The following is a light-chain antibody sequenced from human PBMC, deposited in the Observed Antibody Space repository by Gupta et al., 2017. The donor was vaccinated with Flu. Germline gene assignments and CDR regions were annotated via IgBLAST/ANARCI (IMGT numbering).Light chain of an antibody. V-gene: IGKV1-5*03. J-gene: IGKJ1*01. Sequence: DIQMTQSPSTLSASVGDRVTITCRASQSISNSLAWYQQKPGKAPKLLIYKASSLESGVPSRFSGSGSGTEFTLTVSSLQPDDFATYYCQHYNTYSWTFGQGTKVEIK. CDR2: KAS. CDR1: QSISNS. CDR3: QHYNTYSWT.